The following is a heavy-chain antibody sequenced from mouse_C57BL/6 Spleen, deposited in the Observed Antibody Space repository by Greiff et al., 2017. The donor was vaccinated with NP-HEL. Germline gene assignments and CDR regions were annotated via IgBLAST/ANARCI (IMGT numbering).Heavy chain of an antibody. CDR1: GYTFTSYW. CDR3: ARWGDYDEAWFAY. J-gene: IGHJ3*01. V-gene: IGHV1-64*01. D-gene: IGHD2-4*01. CDR2: IHPNSGST. Sequence: QVHVKQPGAELVKPGASVKLSCKASGYTFTSYWMHWVKQRPGQGLEWIGMIHPNSGSTNYNEKFKSKATLTGDKSSSTAYMQLSSLTSEDSAVYYCARWGDYDEAWFAYWGQVTLVTVSA.